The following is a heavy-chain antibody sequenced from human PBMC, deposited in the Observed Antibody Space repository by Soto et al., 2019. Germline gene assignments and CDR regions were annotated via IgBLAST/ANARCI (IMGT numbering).Heavy chain of an antibody. Sequence: QVVLQESGPGLVKPSETLSLTCSVSGRSITSYYWSWVRQPPGKGLGWIGYIYDNGITSQNPSLKSRVTTSADTSQNQFSLKLTSVTGADTAVYYCARTYDSNGYANEFDSWGQGILVTVTS. CDR2: IYDNGIT. J-gene: IGHJ4*02. CDR3: ARTYDSNGYANEFDS. V-gene: IGHV4-59*12. D-gene: IGHD3-22*01. CDR1: GRSITSYY.